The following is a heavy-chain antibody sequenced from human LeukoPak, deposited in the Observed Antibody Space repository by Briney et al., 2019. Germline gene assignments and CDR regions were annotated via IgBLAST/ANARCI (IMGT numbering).Heavy chain of an antibody. Sequence: SETLSLTCSVSGGSITGYYWSWIRQPPGKGLEWIGYIYYSGSTNYKPSLKSRVTISVDTSKNQFSLKLSSVTAADTAVYYCARGGYYGSGNDFRFDPWGQGTLVTVSS. D-gene: IGHD3-10*01. J-gene: IGHJ5*02. V-gene: IGHV4-59*01. CDR3: ARGGYYGSGNDFRFDP. CDR2: IYYSGST. CDR1: GGSITGYY.